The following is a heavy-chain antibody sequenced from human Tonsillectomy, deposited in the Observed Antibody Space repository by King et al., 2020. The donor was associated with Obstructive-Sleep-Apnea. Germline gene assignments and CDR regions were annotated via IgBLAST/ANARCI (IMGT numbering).Heavy chain of an antibody. CDR1: GFTFDDYA. J-gene: IGHJ6*02. CDR2: ISWNSGSI. CDR3: AKDRYTRFTYYYGSGIRLGRYGMDV. V-gene: IGHV3-9*01. Sequence: VQLVESGGGLVQPGRSLRLSCAASGFTFDDYAMHWVRQAPGKGLEWFSGISWNSGSIGYADSVKGRFTISRDNAKNSLYLQMNSLRSEDTALYYCAKDRYTRFTYYYGSGIRLGRYGMDVWGQGTTVTVSS. D-gene: IGHD3-10*01.